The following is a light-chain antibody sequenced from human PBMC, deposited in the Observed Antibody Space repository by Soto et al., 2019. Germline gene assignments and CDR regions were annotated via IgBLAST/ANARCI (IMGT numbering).Light chain of an antibody. J-gene: IGKJ2*01. V-gene: IGKV3-15*01. CDR1: QDIYIN. CDR2: NAS. Sequence: EIVMTQSPATLSVSPGERATLSCRASQDIYINSAWYQHKPGQAPRLLIYNASTRSTGIPARFSGSGSGTEVTLTISSLQSEDVSVYYCQQYNNWHRTFGQGTKLEIK. CDR3: QQYNNWHRT.